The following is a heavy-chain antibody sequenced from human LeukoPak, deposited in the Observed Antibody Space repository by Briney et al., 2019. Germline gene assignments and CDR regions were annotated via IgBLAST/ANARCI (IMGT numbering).Heavy chain of an antibody. D-gene: IGHD1-26*01. CDR2: ISSSGSTI. J-gene: IGHJ3*02. V-gene: IGHV3-11*01. CDR3: ARDGGWELQSNAFDI. Sequence: GGSLRLSCAASGFTFSDYYMSWIRQAPGKRLEWVSYISSSGSTIYYADSVKGRFTISRDNAKNSLYLQMNSLRAEDTAVYYCARDGGWELQSNAFDIWGQGTMVTVSS. CDR1: GFTFSDYY.